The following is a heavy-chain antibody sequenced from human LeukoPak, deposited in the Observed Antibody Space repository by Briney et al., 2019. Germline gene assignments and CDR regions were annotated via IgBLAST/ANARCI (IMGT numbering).Heavy chain of an antibody. CDR3: ARDGLTGKTDGTLDS. D-gene: IGHD1-20*01. V-gene: IGHV3-30-3*01. CDR2: ILYDGSNK. CDR1: GFTFSHYT. J-gene: IGHJ4*02. Sequence: GRSLRLSCVASGFTFSHYTMHWVRQAPGKGLERVTVILYDGSNKYYADSVKGRFTISRDDSKNTLYLQMNSLRAEDTAMYYCARDGLTGKTDGTLDSWGQGTLVTVSS.